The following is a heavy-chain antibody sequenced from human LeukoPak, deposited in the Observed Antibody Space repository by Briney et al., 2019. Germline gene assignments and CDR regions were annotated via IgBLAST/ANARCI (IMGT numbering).Heavy chain of an antibody. CDR3: ARARGYSSAYDAFDI. V-gene: IGHV3-11*06. Sequence: PGGSLRLSCAASGFTFSDYYMNWIRQAPGKGLEWVSYISSSTTYTNYADSVKGRFTISRDNAKNSLYLQMYTLRAEDTAVYYCARARGYSSAYDAFDIWGQGTMVTVSS. CDR2: ISSSTTYT. D-gene: IGHD5-12*01. J-gene: IGHJ3*02. CDR1: GFTFSDYY.